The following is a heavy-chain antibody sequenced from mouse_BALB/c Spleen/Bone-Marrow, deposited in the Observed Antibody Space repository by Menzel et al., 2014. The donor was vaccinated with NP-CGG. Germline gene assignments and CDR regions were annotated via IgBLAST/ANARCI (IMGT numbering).Heavy chain of an antibody. CDR3: ARDYYGSSYAMDY. CDR1: GFTFSSYG. J-gene: IGHJ4*01. D-gene: IGHD1-1*01. CDR2: INSNGGST. Sequence: EVKVVESGGGLVQPGGSLKLSCAASGFTFSSYGMSWVRRTPDKRLELVATINSNGGSTYYPDSVKGRFTISRDNAKNTLYLQMSSLKSEDTAMYYCARDYYGSSYAMDYWGQGTSVTVSS. V-gene: IGHV5-6-3*01.